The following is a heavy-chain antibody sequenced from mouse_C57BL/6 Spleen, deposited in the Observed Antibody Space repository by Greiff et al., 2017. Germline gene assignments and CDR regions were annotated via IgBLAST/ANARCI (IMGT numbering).Heavy chain of an antibody. V-gene: IGHV5-4*01. J-gene: IGHJ2*01. D-gene: IGHD1-1*01. CDR1: GFTFSSYA. Sequence: EVMLVESGGGLVKPGGSLKLSCAASGFTFSSYAMSWVRQTPEKRLEWVATISDGGSYTYYPDNVKGRFTISRDNAKNNLYLQMSHLKSEDTAMYYCARERAFYYGSSYSYFDYWGQGTTLTVSS. CDR3: ARERAFYYGSSYSYFDY. CDR2: ISDGGSYT.